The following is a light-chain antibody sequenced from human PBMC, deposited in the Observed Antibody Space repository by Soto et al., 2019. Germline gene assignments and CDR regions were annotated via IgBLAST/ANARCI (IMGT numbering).Light chain of an antibody. V-gene: IGKV1-12*01. Sequence: DIQMTQSPSSVSASVGDRVTITCRASQDINSWLTWYQQKPGKAPKVLIYIASRLQPGVPSRFSRRGSATDFSPTISNLQPEDFETHFCQQSKSFPLTFGGGTNVDIK. CDR3: QQSKSFPLT. J-gene: IGKJ4*01. CDR1: QDINSW. CDR2: IAS.